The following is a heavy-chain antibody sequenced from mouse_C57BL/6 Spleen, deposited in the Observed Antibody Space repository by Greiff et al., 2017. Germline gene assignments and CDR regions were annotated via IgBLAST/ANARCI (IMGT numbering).Heavy chain of an antibody. CDR3: ARPAYYDYDYAMDY. J-gene: IGHJ4*01. CDR2: INPNNGGT. D-gene: IGHD2-4*01. CDR1: GYTFTDYN. Sequence: EVQLQQSGPELVKPGASVKMSCKASGYTFTDYNMHWVKQSHGKSLEWIGYINPNNGGTSYNQKFKGKATLTVNKSSSTAYMELRSLTSEDSAVYYCARPAYYDYDYAMDYWGQGTSVTVSS. V-gene: IGHV1-22*01.